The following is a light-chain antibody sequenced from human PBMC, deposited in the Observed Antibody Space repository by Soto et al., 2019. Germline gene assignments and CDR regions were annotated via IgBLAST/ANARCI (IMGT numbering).Light chain of an antibody. CDR2: GTS. V-gene: IGKV1-39*01. Sequence: DIQMTQSPSSLSASIGDRVTITCRASQTISNYLNWYQQKPGKAPNLLIYGTSSLQSGVSSRFSGSGSGTDFTLTISSLEPEDYATYYCQHSHSFPFTFGPGTKVDVK. J-gene: IGKJ3*01. CDR1: QTISNY. CDR3: QHSHSFPFT.